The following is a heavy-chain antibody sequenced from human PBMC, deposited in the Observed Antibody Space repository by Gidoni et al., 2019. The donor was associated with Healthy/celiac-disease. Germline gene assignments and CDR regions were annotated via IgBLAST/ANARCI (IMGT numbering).Heavy chain of an antibody. D-gene: IGHD3-22*01. CDR2: IYSGGST. V-gene: IGHV3-53*02. J-gene: IGHJ3*02. CDR3: ARESGSSGYPDAFDI. Sequence: EVQLVETGGGLIQPGGSLRLSCAASGFPVSSNYMSWVRQAPGKGLEWVSVIYSGGSTDYADSVKGRFTISRDNSKNTLYLQMNSLRAEDTAVYYCARESGSSGYPDAFDIWGQGTMVTVSS. CDR1: GFPVSSNY.